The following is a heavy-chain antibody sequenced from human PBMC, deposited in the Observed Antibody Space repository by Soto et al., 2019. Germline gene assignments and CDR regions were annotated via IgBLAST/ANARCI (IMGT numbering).Heavy chain of an antibody. J-gene: IGHJ6*02. CDR3: ARDPGEWLVAGIHHHYYYGMDV. D-gene: IGHD6-19*01. V-gene: IGHV6-1*01. CDR1: GDSVSSNSAA. CDR2: TYYRSKWYN. Sequence: SQTLSLTCAISGDSVSSNSAAWNWIRQSPSRGLEWLGRTYYRSKWYNDYAVSVKSRITINPDTSKNQFSLQLNSVTPEDTAVYYCARDPGEWLVAGIHHHYYYGMDVSGQGPTVTVYS.